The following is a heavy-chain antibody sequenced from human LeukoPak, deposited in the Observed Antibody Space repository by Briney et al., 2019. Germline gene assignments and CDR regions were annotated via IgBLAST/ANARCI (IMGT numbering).Heavy chain of an antibody. CDR1: GGSISSSNW. D-gene: IGHD6-6*01. V-gene: IGHV4-4*02. CDR2: IYHSGST. J-gene: IGHJ5*02. Sequence: SETLSLTCAVSGGSISSSNWWSWVRQPPGKGLEWIGEIYHSGSTNYNPSLKSRVTISVDKSKNQFSLKLSSVTAADTAVYYCARVGYSSSSSFDPWGQGTLVTVSS. CDR3: ARVGYSSSSSFDP.